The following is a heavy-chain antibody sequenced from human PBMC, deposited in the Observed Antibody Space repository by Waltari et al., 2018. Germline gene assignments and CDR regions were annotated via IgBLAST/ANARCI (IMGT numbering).Heavy chain of an antibody. V-gene: IGHV4-4*07. Sequence: QVQLQESGPGLVTPSATLSLTCTVSGGSIRSYYWSWIRQPAGKGLEWIGRIYPSGSSNYNPSLKSRVTMSVDTSKNQFSLKLTSVTAADTAVYYCARVDYRGGAIDYWGQGTLVTVSS. CDR1: GGSIRSYY. CDR2: IYPSGSS. CDR3: ARVDYRGGAIDY. J-gene: IGHJ4*02. D-gene: IGHD1-26*01.